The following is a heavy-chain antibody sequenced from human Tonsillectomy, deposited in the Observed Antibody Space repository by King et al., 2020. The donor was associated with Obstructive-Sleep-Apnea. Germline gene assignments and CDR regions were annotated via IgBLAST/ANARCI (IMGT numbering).Heavy chain of an antibody. CDR1: GYTFTSYW. D-gene: IGHD2-2*01. CDR3: ARGNQLRIEDYYYGMDV. CDR2: IDPSDSYT. Sequence: VQLVQSGAEVKKPGASLRISCEGSGYTFTSYWITWVRQMPGKGLEWMGRIDPSDSYTNYSPSFQGHVTISADKSIRTAYLQWSSLKASDTAMYYCARGNQLRIEDYYYGMDVWGQGTTVTVSS. J-gene: IGHJ6*02. V-gene: IGHV5-10-1*01.